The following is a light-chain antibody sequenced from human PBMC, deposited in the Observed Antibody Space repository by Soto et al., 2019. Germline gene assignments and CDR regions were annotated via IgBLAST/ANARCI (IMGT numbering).Light chain of an antibody. CDR1: QGVSSY. CDR2: AAS. CDR3: QQFDSYPLT. V-gene: IGKV1-9*01. Sequence: IQLTQSPSSLSASVGDRVTITCRASQGVSSYVAWYQQKPGKAPNLLIYAASTLQSGVPSRFSGSGSGTDFTLTISSLQPEDFANYYCQQFDSYPLTFGGGTKVDIK. J-gene: IGKJ4*01.